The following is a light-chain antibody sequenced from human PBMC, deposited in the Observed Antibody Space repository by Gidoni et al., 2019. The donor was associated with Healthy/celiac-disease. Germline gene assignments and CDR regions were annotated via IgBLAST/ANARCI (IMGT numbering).Light chain of an antibody. J-gene: IGKJ2*01. CDR3: QQYYSTHT. Sequence: DIVMTQSPDSLAVSLGESATINCKSSQSVLYSSNNKNYLAWYQQKPGQPPKLLIYWASTRESVVPDRFSGSGSGTDFTLTISSLQAEDVAVYYCQQYYSTHTFGQGTKLEIK. V-gene: IGKV4-1*01. CDR2: WAS. CDR1: QSVLYSSNNKNY.